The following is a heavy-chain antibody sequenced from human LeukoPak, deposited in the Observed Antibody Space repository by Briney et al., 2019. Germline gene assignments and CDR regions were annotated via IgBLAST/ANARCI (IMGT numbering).Heavy chain of an antibody. CDR1: GGSISSYY. Sequence: SETLSLTCTVSGGSISSYYWSWIRQPPGKGLEWIGYIYYSGSTNYNPSLKSRVTISVDTSKNQFSLKLSSVTAADTAVYYCASSLVGAKIYYHYYMDVWGKGTTVIISS. D-gene: IGHD1-26*01. CDR3: ASSLVGAKIYYHYYMDV. V-gene: IGHV4-59*01. CDR2: IYYSGST. J-gene: IGHJ6*03.